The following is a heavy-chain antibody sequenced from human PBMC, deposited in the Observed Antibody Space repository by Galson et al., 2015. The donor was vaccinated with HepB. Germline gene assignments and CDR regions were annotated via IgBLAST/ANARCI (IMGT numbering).Heavy chain of an antibody. CDR1: GYTLTELS. CDR2: FDPEDGET. Sequence: SVKVSCKVSGYTLTELSMHWVRQAPGKGLEWMGGFDPEDGETIYAQKFQGRVTMTEDTSTDTAYMELSSLRSEDTAVYYCATGPPLWFGEFRGTVNWGQGTLVTVSS. V-gene: IGHV1-24*01. CDR3: ATGPPLWFGEFRGTVN. D-gene: IGHD3-10*01. J-gene: IGHJ4*02.